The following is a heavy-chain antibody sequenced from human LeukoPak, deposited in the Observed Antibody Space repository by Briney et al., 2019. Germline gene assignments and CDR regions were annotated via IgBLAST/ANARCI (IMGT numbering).Heavy chain of an antibody. J-gene: IGHJ4*02. CDR3: ARDVVAAAGTWDY. Sequence: SETLSLTCTVSGGSISSYYWSWIRQPPGKGLEWIGRIYSSGSTNYNPSLESRVTMSVDTSKNQLSLKLSSATAADTAVYYCARDVVAAAGTWDYWGQGTLVTVSS. V-gene: IGHV4-4*07. CDR1: GGSISSYY. CDR2: IYSSGST. D-gene: IGHD6-13*01.